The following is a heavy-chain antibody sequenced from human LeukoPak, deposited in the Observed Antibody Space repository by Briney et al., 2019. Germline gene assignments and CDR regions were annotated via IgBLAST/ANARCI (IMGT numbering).Heavy chain of an antibody. CDR2: ISGSGGST. CDR1: GFTFSCYA. CDR3: AKDLIGSSSWAIDY. J-gene: IGHJ4*02. D-gene: IGHD6-13*01. V-gene: IGHV3-23*01. Sequence: SGGSLRLSCAASGFTFSCYAMSWVRQAPGKGLEWVSAISGSGGSTYYADSAKGRFTISRDNSKNTLYLQMNSLRAEDTAVYYCAKDLIGSSSWAIDYWGQGTLVTVSS.